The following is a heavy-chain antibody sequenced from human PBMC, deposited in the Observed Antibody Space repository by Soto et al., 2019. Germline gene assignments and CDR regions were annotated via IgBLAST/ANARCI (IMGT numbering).Heavy chain of an antibody. V-gene: IGHV1-69*13. Sequence: SVTVCCAASGGTLSIYAIICVRQAPGQGLEWMGGIIPIFGTANYAQKFQGRVTITADESTSTAYMELSSLRSEDTAVYYCARVVVVPTENKGEYYYYYYGMDVWGQGTTVTVSS. CDR3: ARVVVVPTENKGEYYYYYYGMDV. CDR2: IIPIFGTA. D-gene: IGHD2-2*01. CDR1: GGTLSIYA. J-gene: IGHJ6*02.